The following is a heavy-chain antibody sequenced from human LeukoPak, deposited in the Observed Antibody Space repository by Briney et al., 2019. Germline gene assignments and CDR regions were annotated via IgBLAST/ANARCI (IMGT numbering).Heavy chain of an antibody. CDR2: ISHSGST. V-gene: IGHV4-34*01. J-gene: IGHJ6*03. CDR3: ARGPTYYYDSSGYYRYYYYYYYMDV. Sequence: SETLSLTCAVYGGSFSGSYWIWIRQPPGQGLELIGEISHSGSTNYNPSLKSRVTISVDTSKNQFSLKLSSVTAADTAVYYCARGPTYYYDSSGYYRYYYYYYYMDVWGKGTTVTVSS. D-gene: IGHD3-22*01. CDR1: GGSFSGSY.